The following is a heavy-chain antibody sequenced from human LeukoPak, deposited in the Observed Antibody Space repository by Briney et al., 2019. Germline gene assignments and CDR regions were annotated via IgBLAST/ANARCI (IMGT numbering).Heavy chain of an antibody. CDR2: ISAYNGNT. D-gene: IGHD6-13*01. Sequence: GASVKVSCKASGYTFASYGISWVRQAPGQGLEWMGWISAYNGNTNYAQKLQGRVTMTTDTSTSTAYMELRSLRSDDTAVYYCATTIAAAGTSDYRGQGTLVTVSS. CDR1: GYTFASYG. CDR3: ATTIAAAGTSDY. V-gene: IGHV1-18*04. J-gene: IGHJ4*02.